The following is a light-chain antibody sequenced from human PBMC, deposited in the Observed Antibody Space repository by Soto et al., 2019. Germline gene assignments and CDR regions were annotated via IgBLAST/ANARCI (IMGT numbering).Light chain of an antibody. Sequence: DIQMTQSPSTLSASVGDRVTITCRASQSVSGWLAWYRQKPGKAPELLLYSASTVETGGPSRFSGSGSGTDFTLTVNSLQHDDFATYYCQQYESYPLTFGGGTKVEIK. V-gene: IGKV1-5*03. CDR3: QQYESYPLT. CDR2: SAS. J-gene: IGKJ4*01. CDR1: QSVSGW.